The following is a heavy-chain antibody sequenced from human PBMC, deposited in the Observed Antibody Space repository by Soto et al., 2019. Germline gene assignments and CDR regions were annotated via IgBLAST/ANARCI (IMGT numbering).Heavy chain of an antibody. CDR1: GFTFNKSG. Sequence: GGSLILSCAASGFTFNKSGLHWVRQAPGTGLEWVALIWYDGSTKYYADSVKGRFTISSDNYKKSAYIHIYRLGAEDTAMYYCGAGEPLGYRGQGTRV. CDR2: IWYDGSTK. D-gene: IGHD5-12*01. J-gene: IGHJ6*01. V-gene: IGHV3-33*01. CDR3: GAGEPLGY.